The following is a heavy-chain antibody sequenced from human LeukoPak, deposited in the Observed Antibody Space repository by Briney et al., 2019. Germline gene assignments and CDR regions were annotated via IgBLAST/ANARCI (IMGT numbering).Heavy chain of an antibody. CDR2: IRSKANSYAT. CDR3: TRRNYYGSGSPNYYYYGMDV. D-gene: IGHD3-10*01. CDR1: GFTFSGSA. J-gene: IGHJ6*02. V-gene: IGHV3-73*01. Sequence: PGGSLKLSCAASGFTFSGSAMHWVRQASGKGLEWVGRIRSKANSYATAYAASVKGRFTISRDDSKNTAYLQMNSLKTEDTAVYYCTRRNYYGSGSPNYYYYGMDVWGQGTTVTVSS.